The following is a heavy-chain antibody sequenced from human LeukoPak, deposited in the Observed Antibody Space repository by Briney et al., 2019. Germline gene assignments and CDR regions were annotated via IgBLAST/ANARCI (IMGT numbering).Heavy chain of an antibody. CDR2: FYPEDGET. J-gene: IGHJ5*02. CDR1: GYTLTELS. V-gene: IGHV1-24*01. CDR3: ATILRFLEWSSHWFDP. D-gene: IGHD3-3*01. Sequence: ASVTVSCKVSGYTLTELSMHWVRQAPRKGLEWMGGFYPEDGETIYAQKFQGRVTMTEDTSTDTAYMELSSLRSEDTAVYYCATILRFLEWSSHWFDPWGQGTLVTVSS.